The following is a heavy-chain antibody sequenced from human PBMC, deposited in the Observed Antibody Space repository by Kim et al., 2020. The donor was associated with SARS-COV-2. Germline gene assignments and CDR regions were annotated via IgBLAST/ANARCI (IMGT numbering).Heavy chain of an antibody. Sequence: SETLSLTCAVYGGSFSGYYWSWIRQPPGKGLEWIGEINHSGSTNYNPSLKSRVTISVDTSKNQFSLKLSSVTAADTAVYYCARGPVQNYGDYAWFDPWGQETLVTVSS. CDR3: ARGPVQNYGDYAWFDP. CDR1: GGSFSGYY. D-gene: IGHD4-17*01. V-gene: IGHV4-34*01. CDR2: INHSGST. J-gene: IGHJ5*02.